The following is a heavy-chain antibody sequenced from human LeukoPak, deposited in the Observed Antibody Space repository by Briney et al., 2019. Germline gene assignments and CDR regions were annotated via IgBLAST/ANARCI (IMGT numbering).Heavy chain of an antibody. CDR3: ASGYSSGPVY. Sequence: GRSLRLSCTASGFTFGDYAMSWVRQAPGKGLEWVSYISSTSTTIYYADSVKGRFTISRDNAKNSLYLQMNSLRAEDTAVYYCASGYSSGPVYWGQGNLVTVSS. CDR2: ISSTSTTI. V-gene: IGHV3-48*04. CDR1: GFTFGDYA. D-gene: IGHD6-19*01. J-gene: IGHJ4*02.